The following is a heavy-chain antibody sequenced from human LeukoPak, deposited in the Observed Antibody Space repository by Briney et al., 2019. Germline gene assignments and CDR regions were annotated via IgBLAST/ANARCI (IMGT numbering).Heavy chain of an antibody. CDR1: GYTFTNYY. Sequence: ASVKVSCKASGYTFTNYYMHWVRQAPGQGLEWMGIINPSGGSTSYAQKFQGRVTMTRDTSTSTVYMELSSLRSEDTAVYYCARFVSHLRAFDYGGNFQDYWGQGTLVTVSS. D-gene: IGHD4-23*01. CDR3: ARFVSHLRAFDYGGNFQDY. J-gene: IGHJ4*02. V-gene: IGHV1-46*01. CDR2: INPSGGST.